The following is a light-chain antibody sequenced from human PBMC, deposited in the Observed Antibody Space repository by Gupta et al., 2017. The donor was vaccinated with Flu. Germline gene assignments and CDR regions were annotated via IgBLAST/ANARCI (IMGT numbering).Light chain of an antibody. J-gene: IGLJ3*02. CDR3: YSPDNSGNPR. V-gene: IGLV3-10*01. CDR1: AWPKKY. CDR2: EDN. Sequence: PGQTARITCSGDAWPKKYVYWYQQKAGQAPLLVIFEDNKRYSGIPERFSGSSSGTMATVILSGAQVEDEADYYCYSPDNSGNPRFGGGTKLTVL.